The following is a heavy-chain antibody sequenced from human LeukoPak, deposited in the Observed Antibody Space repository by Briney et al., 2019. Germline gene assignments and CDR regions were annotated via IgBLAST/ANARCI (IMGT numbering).Heavy chain of an antibody. D-gene: IGHD2-2*02. V-gene: IGHV4-59*01. J-gene: IGHJ4*02. CDR1: GGSISSYY. Sequence: SETLSLTCTVSGGSISSYYWSWIRQPPGKGLEWIGYIYYSGSTNYNPSLKSRVTISVDTSKNQFSLKLSSVTAADTAVYYCARASGYCSSTSCYTPFDYWGQGTLVTVFS. CDR3: ARASGYCSSTSCYTPFDY. CDR2: IYYSGST.